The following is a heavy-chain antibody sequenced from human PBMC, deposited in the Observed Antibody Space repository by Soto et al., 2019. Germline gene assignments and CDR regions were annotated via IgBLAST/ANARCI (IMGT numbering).Heavy chain of an antibody. CDR2: IIPILGIA. CDR1: GGTFSSYT. V-gene: IGHV1-69*02. Sequence: SVKVSCKASGGTFSSYTISWVRQAPGQGLEWMGRIIPILGIANYAQKFQGRVTITADKSTSTAYMELSSLRSEDTAVYYCERASPGNCSSTSRNKPKYYYYMDVWGKVNTVTVSS. CDR3: ERASPGNCSSTSRNKPKYYYYMDV. D-gene: IGHD2-2*01. J-gene: IGHJ6*03.